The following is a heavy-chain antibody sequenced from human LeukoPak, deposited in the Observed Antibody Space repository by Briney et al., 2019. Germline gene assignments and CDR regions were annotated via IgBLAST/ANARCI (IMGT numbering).Heavy chain of an antibody. CDR1: GGSISSGDYY. CDR2: IYYSGST. D-gene: IGHD3-10*01. V-gene: IGHV4-30-4*01. CDR3: AVLVLGSGQYYYGMDV. J-gene: IGHJ6*02. Sequence: SETLSLTCTVSGGSISSGDYYWSWIRQPPGKGLEWIGYIYYSGSTYYNPSLKSRVTISVDTSKNQFSLKLSSVTAADTAVYYCAVLVLGSGQYYYGMDVWGQGTTVTVPS.